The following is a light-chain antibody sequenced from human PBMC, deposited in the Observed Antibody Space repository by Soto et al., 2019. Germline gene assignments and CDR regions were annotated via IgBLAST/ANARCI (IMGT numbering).Light chain of an antibody. CDR1: QGIRND. CDR2: GAF. Sequence: AIQMTQSPSSLSASVGDRVTITCRASQGIRNDLGWYQQKPGNAPKLLIYGAFNLQTGVPSRFSGSGFGTDFTLTISSLQPEDFATYYCLQDHNYPWTFGQGTKVEIK. J-gene: IGKJ1*01. CDR3: LQDHNYPWT. V-gene: IGKV1-6*01.